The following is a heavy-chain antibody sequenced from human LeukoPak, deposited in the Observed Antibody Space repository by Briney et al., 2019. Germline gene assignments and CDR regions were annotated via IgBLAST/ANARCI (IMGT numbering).Heavy chain of an antibody. CDR1: GFTFSSYA. D-gene: IGHD6-6*01. J-gene: IGHJ4*02. CDR2: ISGSGSST. Sequence: GGSLRLSCSASGFTFSSYAMSWVRQAPGKGLEWVSGISGSGSSTYYTDSVKGRFTISRDNSKNTVYLQMNSLRAEDTAVYYCAKSTGDLYSSSSSPFYDYWGQGTLVTVSS. CDR3: AKSTGDLYSSSSSPFYDY. V-gene: IGHV3-23*01.